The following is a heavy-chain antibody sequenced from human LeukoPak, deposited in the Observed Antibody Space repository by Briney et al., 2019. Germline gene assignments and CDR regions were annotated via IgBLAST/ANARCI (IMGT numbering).Heavy chain of an antibody. J-gene: IGHJ6*03. CDR1: GGSFSGYY. V-gene: IGHV4-34*01. Sequence: SETLALTCAVYGGSFSGYYWSWIRQPPGKGLEWIGEINHSGSTNYNPSLKSRVTISVDTSKNQFFLKLSSVTAADTAVYYCARRDDLDYYYYMDVWGKGTTVTISS. D-gene: IGHD3-3*01. CDR2: INHSGST. CDR3: ARRDDLDYYYYMDV.